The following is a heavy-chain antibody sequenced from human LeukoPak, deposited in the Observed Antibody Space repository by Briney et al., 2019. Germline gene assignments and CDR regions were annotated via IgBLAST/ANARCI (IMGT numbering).Heavy chain of an antibody. J-gene: IGHJ4*02. V-gene: IGHV3-74*01. CDR1: GFAFSTYW. Sequence: GGSLRLSCTASGFAFSTYWMFWVRQAPGKGLVWVSQINPEGASTTYGDPAKGRFTASRDNAKNALHLQMDSLRVDDTAVYYCARGTAITAGIDFWGQGTLVTVSS. CDR2: INPEGAST. CDR3: ARGTAITAGIDF. D-gene: IGHD6-19*01.